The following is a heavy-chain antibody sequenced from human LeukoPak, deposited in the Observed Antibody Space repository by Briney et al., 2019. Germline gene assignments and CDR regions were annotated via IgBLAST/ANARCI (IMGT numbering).Heavy chain of an antibody. CDR3: AKDQGKLPLVVAHI. Sequence: GGSLRLSCVASGFSFSGYNMNWVRQAPGKGLEWVSSISRDSTTYTYYADSVKGRFTISRDNTKNSLYLQMNSLRAEDTAVYYCAKDQGKLPLVVAHIRGQGTLVTVSS. J-gene: IGHJ4*02. CDR2: ISRDSTTYT. V-gene: IGHV3-21*04. D-gene: IGHD3-22*01. CDR1: GFSFSGYN.